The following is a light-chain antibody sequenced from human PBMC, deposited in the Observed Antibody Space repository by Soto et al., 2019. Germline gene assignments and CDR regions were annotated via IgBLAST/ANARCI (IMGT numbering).Light chain of an antibody. CDR3: QQRSNGIT. CDR1: QSVSSY. CDR2: DAS. J-gene: IGKJ5*01. V-gene: IGKV3-11*01. Sequence: EIVLTQSPATLSLSPGERATLSCRASQSVSSYLVWYQQKPGQAPRLLIHDASNRATGIPARFSGSGSGTDFTLTSSSLEPEDFAVYYCQQRSNGITFGQGTRLEIK.